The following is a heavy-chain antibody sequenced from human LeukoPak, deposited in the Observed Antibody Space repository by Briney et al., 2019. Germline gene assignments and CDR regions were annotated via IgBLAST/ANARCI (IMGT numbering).Heavy chain of an antibody. CDR2: ISGSGGST. J-gene: IGHJ4*02. Sequence: PGGSLRLSCAASGFTFSSYGMSWVRQAPGKGLEWVSAISGSGGSTYYADSVKGRFTISRDNSKNTLYLQMNSLRAEDTAVYYCAKGHQLAKAARPVDYWGQGTLVTVSS. V-gene: IGHV3-23*01. D-gene: IGHD6-6*01. CDR3: AKGHQLAKAARPVDY. CDR1: GFTFSSYG.